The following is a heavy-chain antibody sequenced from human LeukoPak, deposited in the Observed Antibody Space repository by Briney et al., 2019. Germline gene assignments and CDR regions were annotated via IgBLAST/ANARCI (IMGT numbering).Heavy chain of an antibody. Sequence: GESLKISCKGSGYSSTSYWISWVRQMPGKGLEWMGRIDPSDSYTNYSPSFQGHVTISADKSISTAYLQWSSLKASDTAMYYCARSCIAVAGTRWFDPWGQGTLVTVSS. V-gene: IGHV5-10-1*01. CDR1: GYSSTSYW. CDR2: IDPSDSYT. J-gene: IGHJ5*02. D-gene: IGHD6-19*01. CDR3: ARSCIAVAGTRWFDP.